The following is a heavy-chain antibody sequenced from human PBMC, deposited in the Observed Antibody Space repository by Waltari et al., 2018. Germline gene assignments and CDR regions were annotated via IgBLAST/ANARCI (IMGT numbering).Heavy chain of an antibody. CDR1: GFTFNNYA. Sequence: EVQLLESGGGLVQPGGSLRLSCAASGFTFNNYAMNWVRQAPGKDVEWVASNTGSGVDTYHAESVRGRFTISRDNSNNKIFLQMNSLRAEDTAVYYCVKAPRPNCSGVRCYHLDYWGQGTLVTVSS. CDR2: NTGSGVDT. D-gene: IGHD2-15*01. V-gene: IGHV3-23*01. CDR3: VKAPRPNCSGVRCYHLDY. J-gene: IGHJ4*02.